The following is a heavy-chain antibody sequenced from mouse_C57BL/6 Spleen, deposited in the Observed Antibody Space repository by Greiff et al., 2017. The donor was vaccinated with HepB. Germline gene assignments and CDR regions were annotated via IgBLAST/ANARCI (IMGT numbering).Heavy chain of an antibody. V-gene: IGHV3-6*01. CDR3: AREITTVVDWYFDV. J-gene: IGHJ1*03. CDR2: ISYDGSN. Sequence: EVQLQQSGPGLVKPSQSLSLTCSVTGYSITSGYYWNWIRQFPGNKLEWLGYISYDGSNNYNPSLKNRISITRDTSKNQFFLKLNSVTTEDTATYYGAREITTVVDWYFDVWGTGTTVTVSS. CDR1: GYSITSGYY. D-gene: IGHD1-1*01.